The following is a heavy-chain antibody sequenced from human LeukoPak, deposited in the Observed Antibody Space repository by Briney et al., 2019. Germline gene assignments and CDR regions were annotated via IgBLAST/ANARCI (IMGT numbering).Heavy chain of an antibody. CDR2: IKQDGSEK. V-gene: IGHV3-7*01. Sequence: GGSLRLSCAASGFTFSSYWMSWVRQAPGKGLEGVANIKQDGSEKYYVDSVKGRFTISRDNAKNSLYLQMNSLRAEDTAVYYCARDSLIAAAGTFYMDVWGKGTTVTVSS. CDR3: ARDSLIAAAGTFYMDV. J-gene: IGHJ6*03. D-gene: IGHD6-13*01. CDR1: GFTFSSYW.